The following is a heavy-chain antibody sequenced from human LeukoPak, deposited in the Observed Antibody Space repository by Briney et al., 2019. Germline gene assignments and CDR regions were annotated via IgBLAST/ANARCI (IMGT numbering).Heavy chain of an antibody. D-gene: IGHD2-2*01. V-gene: IGHV1-3*01. CDR3: ARPRDCSSTSCYLEAFDI. Sequence: ASVKVSCKASGYSLTNYAIHWVRQAPGQRLEWMGWFNSDTGNTDYSQKFQGRVTITTDESTSTAYMELSSLRSEDTAVYYCARPRDCSSTSCYLEAFDIWGQGTMVTVSS. J-gene: IGHJ3*02. CDR2: FNSDTGNT. CDR1: GYSLTNYA.